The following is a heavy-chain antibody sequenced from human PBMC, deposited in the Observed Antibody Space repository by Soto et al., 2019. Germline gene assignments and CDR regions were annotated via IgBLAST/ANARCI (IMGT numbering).Heavy chain of an antibody. V-gene: IGHV3-23*01. CDR2: ISGSGGST. CDR3: AKRRDYDYYGMDV. J-gene: IGHJ6*02. CDR1: GFTFSSYA. Sequence: EVQLLESGGGLVQPGGSLRLSCAASGFTFSSYAMSWVRQAPGKGLEWVSAISGSGGSTYYADSVKGRFTISRDKSKNTRYLQMNRLRAEGTAVDDCAKRRDYDYYGMDVWGRGTTVTVSS.